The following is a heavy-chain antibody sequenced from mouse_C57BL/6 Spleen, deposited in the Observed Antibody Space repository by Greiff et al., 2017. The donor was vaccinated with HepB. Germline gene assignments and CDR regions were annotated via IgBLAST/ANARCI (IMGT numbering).Heavy chain of an antibody. J-gene: IGHJ4*01. CDR3: ASLIYYYGDYYAMDY. V-gene: IGHV2-2*01. CDR2: IWSGGST. Sequence: VQLKESGPGLVQPSQSLSITCTVSGFSLTSYGVHWVRQSPGKGLEWLGVIWSGGSTDYNAAFISRLSISKDNSKRQVFFKMNSLQADDTAIYYCASLIYYYGDYYAMDYWGQGTSVTVSS. D-gene: IGHD1-1*01. CDR1: GFSLTSYG.